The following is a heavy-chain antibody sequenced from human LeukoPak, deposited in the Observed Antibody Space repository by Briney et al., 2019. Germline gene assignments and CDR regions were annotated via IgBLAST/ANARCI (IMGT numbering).Heavy chain of an antibody. V-gene: IGHV3-7*01. CDR2: IKQDGSET. J-gene: IGHJ4*02. Sequence: GGSLRLSCAASGFTFSTSWMSWVRQASGKGLEWVANIKQDGSETNYVDSVKGRFTISRDNAKNSLYLQMNSLRAEDTAVYYCARPRVPDSWGQGTLVTVPS. CDR3: ARPRVPDS. CDR1: GFTFSTSW.